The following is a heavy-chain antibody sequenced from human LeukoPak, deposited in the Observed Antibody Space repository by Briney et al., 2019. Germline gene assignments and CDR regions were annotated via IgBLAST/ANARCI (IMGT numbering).Heavy chain of an antibody. CDR2: ISPDGTTT. V-gene: IGHV3-74*01. CDR3: ARVPHRGVATIINFDY. D-gene: IGHD5-12*01. Sequence: PGESLRLSCAASGFTFNIYWIQWVRQAPGKGLEWVSRISPDGTTTTYADSVKGRFTISRDNAKSTVYLQMNSLRAEDTAVYYCARVPHRGVATIINFDYWGQGTLVTVSS. J-gene: IGHJ4*02. CDR1: GFTFNIYW.